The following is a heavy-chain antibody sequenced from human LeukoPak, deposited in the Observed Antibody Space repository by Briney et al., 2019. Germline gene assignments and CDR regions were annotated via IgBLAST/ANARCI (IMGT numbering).Heavy chain of an antibody. CDR2: IYPGDSRT. V-gene: IGHV5-51*01. CDR3: ACRMPTDTWSGP. D-gene: IGHD1-14*01. J-gene: IGHJ5*02. Sequence: GESLKISCNAFGYSFTTYWIGWVRQVPGKGLEWMGVIYPGDSRTRYNPSFQGHVTISADKSISTAYLQWSSLQASDTATYYCACRMPTDTWSGPWGQGTLVTVSS. CDR1: GYSFTTYW.